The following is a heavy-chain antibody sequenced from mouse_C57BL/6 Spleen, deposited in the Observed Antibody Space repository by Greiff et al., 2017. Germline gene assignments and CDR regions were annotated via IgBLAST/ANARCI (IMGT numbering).Heavy chain of an antibody. CDR2: ISSGSSTI. Sequence: DVMLVESGGGLVKPGGSLKLSCAASGFTFSDYGMHWVRQAPEKGLEWVAYISSGSSTIYYADTVKGRFTISRDNAKNTLFLQMTSLRSEDTAMYYCARRILQAMDYWGQGTSVTVSS. J-gene: IGHJ4*01. V-gene: IGHV5-17*01. CDR1: GFTFSDYG. CDR3: ARRILQAMDY.